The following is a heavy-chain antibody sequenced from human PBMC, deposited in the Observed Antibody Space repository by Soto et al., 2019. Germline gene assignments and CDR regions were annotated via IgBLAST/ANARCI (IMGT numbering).Heavy chain of an antibody. Sequence: SENLSLTSTVSGRSISSSSYYWGWIRQPPGKGLEWIGSIYYSGSTYYNPSLKSRVTMSVDTSKNQFSLKLSSVTAADTAVYYCATTYFFGSGSAYWGQGTLVTVS. CDR3: ATTYFFGSGSAY. J-gene: IGHJ4*02. CDR1: GRSISSSSYY. CDR2: IYYSGST. V-gene: IGHV4-39*01. D-gene: IGHD3-10*01.